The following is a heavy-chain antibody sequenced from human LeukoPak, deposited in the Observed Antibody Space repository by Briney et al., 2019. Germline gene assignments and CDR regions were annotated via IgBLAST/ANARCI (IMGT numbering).Heavy chain of an antibody. CDR2: INPSGGST. V-gene: IGHV1-46*01. Sequence: GASVKVSCKASGYTFTSYYMHWVRQAPGQGLEWMGIINPSGGSTSYAQKFQGRVTMTRDMSTSTVYMELSSLRSEDTAVYYCARSSSPYYYGSADFDYWGQGTLVTVSS. J-gene: IGHJ4*02. D-gene: IGHD3-10*01. CDR3: ARSSSPYYYGSADFDY. CDR1: GYTFTSYY.